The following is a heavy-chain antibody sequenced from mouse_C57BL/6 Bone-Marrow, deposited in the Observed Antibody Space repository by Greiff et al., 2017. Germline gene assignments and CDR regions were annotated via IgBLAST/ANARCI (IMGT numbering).Heavy chain of an antibody. CDR1: GYTFTSYG. V-gene: IGHV1-81*01. Sequence: VQVVESGAELARPGASVTLSCKASGYTFTSYGISWVKQRTGQGLEWIGEIYPRSGNTYYNEKFKGKATLTADKSSSTAYMELRSLTSEDSAVYFCARDDYYGSSYRFDYWGQGTTLTVSS. CDR3: ARDDYYGSSYRFDY. CDR2: IYPRSGNT. D-gene: IGHD1-1*01. J-gene: IGHJ2*01.